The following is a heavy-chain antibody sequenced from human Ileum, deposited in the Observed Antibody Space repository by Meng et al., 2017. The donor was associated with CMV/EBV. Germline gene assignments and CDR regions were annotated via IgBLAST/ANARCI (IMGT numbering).Heavy chain of an antibody. CDR1: GFTFSNYA. CDR2: ISGSGGST. J-gene: IGHJ4*02. V-gene: IGHV3-23*01. CDR3: AKDREYSSSSGFDY. Sequence: ESLKIPFPAPGFTFSNYAMGWVRPALGKGLEWVSAISGSGGSTYYADSVKGRFTISRDNSKNTLYLQMNSLRAEDTAVYYCAKDREYSSSSGFDYWGQGTLVTVSS. D-gene: IGHD6-6*01.